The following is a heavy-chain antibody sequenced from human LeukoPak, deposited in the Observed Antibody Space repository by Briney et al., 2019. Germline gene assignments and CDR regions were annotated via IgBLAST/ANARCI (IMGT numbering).Heavy chain of an antibody. Sequence: GSLRLSCSASGFTFSSYAMHWVRQAPGKGLEYVSAISSNGGSTYYADSVKGRFTISRDNSKNTLYLQMSSLRAEDTAVYYCVRISSSGWYAGDYWGQGTLATVSS. CDR3: VRISSSGWYAGDY. J-gene: IGHJ4*02. CDR2: ISSNGGST. CDR1: GFTFSSYA. D-gene: IGHD6-19*01. V-gene: IGHV3-64D*06.